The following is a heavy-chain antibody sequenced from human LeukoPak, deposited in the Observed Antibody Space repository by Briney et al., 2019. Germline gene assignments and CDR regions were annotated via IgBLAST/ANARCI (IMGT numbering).Heavy chain of an antibody. D-gene: IGHD3-22*01. CDR3: ASKRSGYYSGYFDY. V-gene: IGHV4-39*07. J-gene: IGHJ4*02. CDR2: IYYSGST. Sequence: PSETLSLTCAVSGGSISSSDYYWGWIRQPPGRGLEWIGSIYYSGSTYYNPSLKSRVTISVDTSKNKFSLKLSSVTAADTAVYYCASKRSGYYSGYFDYWGQGTLVTVSS. CDR1: GGSISSSDYY.